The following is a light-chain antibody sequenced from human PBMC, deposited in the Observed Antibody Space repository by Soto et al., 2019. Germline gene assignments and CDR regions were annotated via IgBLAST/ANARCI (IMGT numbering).Light chain of an antibody. Sequence: DIVMTQSPNSLAVSLGEGATISCKSSQSVLDRSNNKNYLAWYQQKPGQPPKMLIYWASTRQSGVPDRFSGSGSGTDFTLTISGLQSEDVAVYYCHQYNSSPQTFGQGTKVEMK. CDR2: WAS. CDR1: QSVLDRSNNKNY. J-gene: IGKJ1*01. CDR3: HQYNSSPQT. V-gene: IGKV4-1*01.